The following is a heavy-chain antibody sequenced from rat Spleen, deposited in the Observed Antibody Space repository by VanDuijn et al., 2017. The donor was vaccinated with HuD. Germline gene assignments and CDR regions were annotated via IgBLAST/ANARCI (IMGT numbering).Heavy chain of an antibody. V-gene: IGHV5-7*01. CDR2: ITYDGIGT. CDR3: ARQGTTLAY. Sequence: EVQLVESGGTLVKPGRSLKLSGAASGSTFSDFYMAWVRQAPRRGLEWVATITYDGIGTYYPDSVKGRFTISRHNAENTVYLQMNSLRSEDTATYYCARQGTTLAYWGQGTLVTVSS. CDR1: GSTFSDFY. J-gene: IGHJ3*01. D-gene: IGHD1-10*01.